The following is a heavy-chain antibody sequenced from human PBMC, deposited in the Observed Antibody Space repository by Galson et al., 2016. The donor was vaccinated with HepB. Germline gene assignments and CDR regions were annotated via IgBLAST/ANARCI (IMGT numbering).Heavy chain of an antibody. CDR2: ISVYNGNT. CDR1: GYTFTSYG. Sequence: SCKASGYTFTSYGINWVRQAPGQGLESMGWISVYNGNTEYAQNFQGRVTISVDESTSTAYMELTSLRSEDTAVYYCARDWKETYGMDVWGQGTLVTVSS. V-gene: IGHV1-18*01. J-gene: IGHJ6*02. CDR3: ARDWKETYGMDV. D-gene: IGHD1-1*01.